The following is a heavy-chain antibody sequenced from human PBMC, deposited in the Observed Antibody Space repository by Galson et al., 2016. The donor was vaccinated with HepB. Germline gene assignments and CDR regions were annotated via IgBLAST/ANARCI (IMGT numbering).Heavy chain of an antibody. D-gene: IGHD4-23*01. CDR2: TYNSGGSA. CDR3: ATYLVGRGGRGS. J-gene: IGHJ5*02. V-gene: IGHV4-61*01. CDR1: GGSVNSDTYH. Sequence: EPLSLTCTVSGGSVNSDTYHWSWIRQPPGKGLEWIGYTYNSGGSANYNPSLTSRVTISVDTSKNQFSLKLSSVTAADTAVYYCATYLVGRGGRGSWGQGTLVTVSS.